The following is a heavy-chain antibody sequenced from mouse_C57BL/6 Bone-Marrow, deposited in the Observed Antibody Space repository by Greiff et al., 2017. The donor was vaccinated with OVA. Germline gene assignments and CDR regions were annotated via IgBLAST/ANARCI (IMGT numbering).Heavy chain of an antibody. CDR1: GYTFTSYG. V-gene: IGHV1-81*01. J-gene: IGHJ4*01. D-gene: IGHD1-1*01. CDR2: IYPRSGNT. CDR3: AIGGTKVVAYYAMDY. Sequence: QVQLQQSGAELARPGASVKLSCKASGYTFTSYGISWVKQRTGQGLEWIGEIYPRSGNTYYNEKFKGKATLTADKSSSTAYMELRSLTSEDSAVYYCAIGGTKVVAYYAMDYWGQGTSVTVSS.